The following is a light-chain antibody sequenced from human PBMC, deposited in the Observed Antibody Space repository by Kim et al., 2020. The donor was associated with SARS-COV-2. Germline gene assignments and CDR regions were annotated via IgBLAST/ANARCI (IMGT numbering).Light chain of an antibody. J-gene: IGKJ5*01. Sequence: EIVLTQSPGTLSLSPGERATLSCRASQSVSSNYLACYQQKPGQAPRLLIYGASSSATGIPDRFSGSGSGTDFTLSISRMDPEDFAVYYCQQYGNSHPITFGQGTRLETK. CDR2: GAS. V-gene: IGKV3-20*01. CDR3: QQYGNSHPIT. CDR1: QSVSSNY.